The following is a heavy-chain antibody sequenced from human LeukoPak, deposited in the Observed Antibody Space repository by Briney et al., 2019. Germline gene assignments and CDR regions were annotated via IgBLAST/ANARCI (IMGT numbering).Heavy chain of an antibody. CDR3: ARKYSSSWSTLPVTNWFDP. CDR1: GGSISSSSYY. V-gene: IGHV4-39*01. Sequence: SETLSLTCTVSGGSISSSSYYWGWIRQPPGKGLEWIGSIYYSGSTYYNPSLKSRVTISVDTSKNQFSLKLSSVTAADTAVYYCARKYSSSWSTLPVTNWFDPWGQGTLVTVSS. J-gene: IGHJ5*02. D-gene: IGHD6-13*01. CDR2: IYYSGST.